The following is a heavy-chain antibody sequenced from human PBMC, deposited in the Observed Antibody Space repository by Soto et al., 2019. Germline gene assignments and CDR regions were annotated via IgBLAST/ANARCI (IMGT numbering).Heavy chain of an antibody. Sequence: SETLSLTCTVSGGSISSYYWSWIRQPPGKGLEWIGYIYYIGSSKYNPSLKSRVTISVDTSKNQFSLKLSSVTAADTAVYYCARHVAVAGPHTFDIWGQGTMVTV. CDR1: GGSISSYY. CDR2: IYYIGSS. D-gene: IGHD6-13*01. V-gene: IGHV4-59*08. J-gene: IGHJ3*02. CDR3: ARHVAVAGPHTFDI.